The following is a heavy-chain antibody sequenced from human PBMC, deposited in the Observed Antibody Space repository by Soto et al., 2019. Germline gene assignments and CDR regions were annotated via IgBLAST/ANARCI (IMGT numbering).Heavy chain of an antibody. V-gene: IGHV3-30*18. Sequence: QVQLVESGGGVVQPGRSLRLSCAASGFTFSSYGMHWVRQAPGKGLEWVAVISYDGSNKYYADSVKGRFTISRDNSKNTLYLQMKSLRAEDTAVYYCAKDQGCSGGSCYPWYFDYWGQGTLVTVSS. CDR1: GFTFSSYG. CDR2: ISYDGSNK. D-gene: IGHD2-15*01. J-gene: IGHJ4*02. CDR3: AKDQGCSGGSCYPWYFDY.